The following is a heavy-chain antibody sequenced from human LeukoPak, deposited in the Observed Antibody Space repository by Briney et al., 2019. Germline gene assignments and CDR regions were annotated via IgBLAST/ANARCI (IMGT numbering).Heavy chain of an antibody. Sequence: SETLSLTCTVPGGSISVYYWSWIRQPPGKGLEWIDYIHYSGTTNYYPSLKSRVTIALDTSKNQISLKLNSVTAADTAVYYCARHTKNYDTLTGYPDYWGQGTLVTASS. CDR2: IHYSGTT. J-gene: IGHJ4*02. V-gene: IGHV4-59*08. CDR1: GGSISVYY. CDR3: ARHTKNYDTLTGYPDY. D-gene: IGHD3-9*01.